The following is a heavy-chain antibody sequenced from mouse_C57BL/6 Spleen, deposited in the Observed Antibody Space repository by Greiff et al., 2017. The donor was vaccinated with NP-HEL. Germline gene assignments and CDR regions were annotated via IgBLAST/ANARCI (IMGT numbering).Heavy chain of an antibody. CDR2: IYPSDSET. J-gene: IGHJ3*01. V-gene: IGHV1-61*01. CDR3: ARSSWVTTEAWFAY. CDR1: GYTFTSYW. Sequence: QVQLQQPGAELVRPGSSVKLSCKASGYTFTSYWMDWVKQRPGQGLEWIGNIYPSDSETHYNQKFKDKATLTVDKSSSTAYMQLSSLTSEDSAVYYCARSSWVTTEAWFAYWGQGTLVTVSA. D-gene: IGHD2-2*01.